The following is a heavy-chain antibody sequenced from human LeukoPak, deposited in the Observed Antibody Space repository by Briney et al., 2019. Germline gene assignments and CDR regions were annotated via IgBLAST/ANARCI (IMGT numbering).Heavy chain of an antibody. J-gene: IGHJ3*02. V-gene: IGHV3-7*02. CDR1: GFTFNDYW. Sequence: GGSLRLSCAASGFTFNDYWMSWVRQAPGKGLEWVANIKEGGSEEYYVDSVKGRFTISRDNSKNTLYLQMNSLRAEDTAVYYCAKWRYYYDSSGYYPDAFDIWGQGTMVSVSS. CDR3: AKWRYYYDSSGYYPDAFDI. D-gene: IGHD3-22*01. CDR2: IKEGGSEE.